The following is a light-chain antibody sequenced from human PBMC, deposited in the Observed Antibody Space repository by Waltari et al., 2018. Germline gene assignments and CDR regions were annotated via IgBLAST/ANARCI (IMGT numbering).Light chain of an antibody. Sequence: DIAMTQSPATLSLSPGERATLSCRASQSVNRNLAWYQQKPGQPPRLLIYGVSSRATGIPDRFTGSGSGMEFTLTISSLKPDDVGIYHCQQSIQWPYTFGQGTKVEIK. CDR1: QSVNRN. V-gene: IGKV3D-15*01. J-gene: IGKJ2*01. CDR3: QQSIQWPYT. CDR2: GVS.